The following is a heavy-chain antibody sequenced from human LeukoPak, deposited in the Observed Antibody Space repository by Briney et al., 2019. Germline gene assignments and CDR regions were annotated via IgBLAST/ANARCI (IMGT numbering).Heavy chain of an antibody. CDR3: ARDGKSGRGDY. V-gene: IGHV4-59*01. J-gene: IGHJ4*02. CDR1: GGSISSYY. D-gene: IGHD1-26*01. Sequence: SETLSLTCTVSGGSISSYYWSWIRQPPGKGLEWIGYIYSSGSTNYNPSLKSRVTISVDTSKNQFSLKLSSVTAADTAVYYCARDGKSGRGDYWGQGTLVTVSS. CDR2: IYSSGST.